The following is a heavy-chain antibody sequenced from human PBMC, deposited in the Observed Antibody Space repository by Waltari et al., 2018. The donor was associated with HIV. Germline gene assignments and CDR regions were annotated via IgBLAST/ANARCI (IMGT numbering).Heavy chain of an antibody. D-gene: IGHD1-1*01. V-gene: IGHV3-23*01. CDR1: GFTFSNYS. J-gene: IGHJ3*02. CDR3: SKSWIRLGGYI. Sequence: SCAASGFTFSNYSMSWVRQPPGKGLEWVSGISNSGGSTNYADTVKGRFTVSRDNSKNTLYLQMNSLRAEDTAVYYCSKSWIRLGGYIWCQGTMVTVSS. CDR2: ISNSGGST.